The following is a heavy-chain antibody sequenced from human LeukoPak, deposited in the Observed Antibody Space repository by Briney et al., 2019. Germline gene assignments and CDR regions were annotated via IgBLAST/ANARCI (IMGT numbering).Heavy chain of an antibody. D-gene: IGHD3-10*01. CDR1: GYAFTSYY. CDR3: ARDLFYGSGSPLFDY. Sequence: ASVKVSCKASGYAFTSYYMHWVRQAPGQGLEWMGIINPSGGSTSYAQKFQGRVTMTRDTSTSTVYMELSSLRSEDTAVYYCARDLFYGSGSPLFDYWGQGTLVTVSS. V-gene: IGHV1-46*01. CDR2: INPSGGST. J-gene: IGHJ4*02.